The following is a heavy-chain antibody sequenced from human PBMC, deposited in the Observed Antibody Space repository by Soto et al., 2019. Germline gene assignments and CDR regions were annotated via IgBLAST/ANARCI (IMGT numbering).Heavy chain of an antibody. J-gene: IGHJ6*02. D-gene: IGHD6-13*01. CDR3: ARLKIEAAGRPIYYYYYGMDV. Sequence: QVQLVQCGAEVKKPGSSVKVSCKASGGTFSSYAISWVRQAPGQGLEWMGGIIPIFGTANYAQKFQGSVTITADESTSTAYMELSSLRSEDTAVYYCARLKIEAAGRPIYYYYYGMDVWGQGTTVTVSS. CDR2: IIPIFGTA. CDR1: GGTFSSYA. V-gene: IGHV1-69*01.